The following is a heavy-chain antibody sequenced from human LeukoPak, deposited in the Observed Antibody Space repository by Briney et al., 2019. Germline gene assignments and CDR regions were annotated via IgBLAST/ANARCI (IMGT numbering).Heavy chain of an antibody. CDR1: GFTVSSNY. CDR2: IYSGGST. Sequence: GGSLRLSCAASGFTVSSNYMSWVRQAPGKGLEWVSVIYSGGSTHYADSVKGRFTISRDNSKNTLYLQMNSLRAEDTAVYYCASEYYDILTGYYKSDYWGQGTLVTVSS. V-gene: IGHV3-66*01. D-gene: IGHD3-9*01. CDR3: ASEYYDILTGYYKSDY. J-gene: IGHJ4*02.